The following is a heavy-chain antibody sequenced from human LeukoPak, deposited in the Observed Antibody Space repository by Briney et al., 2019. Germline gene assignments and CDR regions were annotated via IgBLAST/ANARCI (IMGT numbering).Heavy chain of an antibody. CDR1: GYTFTSYG. CDR3: ARGDYYDSSGYFPGMNY. Sequence: ASVKVSCKASGYTFTSYGISWVRQAPGQGLEWMGWISDYNGNTNYAQKFQGRVTMTTDTSTSTAHMELRSLRSDDTAVYYCARGDYYDSSGYFPGMNYWGQGTLVTVSS. J-gene: IGHJ4*02. D-gene: IGHD3-22*01. V-gene: IGHV1-18*01. CDR2: ISDYNGNT.